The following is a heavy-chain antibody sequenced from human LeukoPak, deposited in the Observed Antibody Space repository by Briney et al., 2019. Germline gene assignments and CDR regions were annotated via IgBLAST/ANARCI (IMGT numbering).Heavy chain of an antibody. D-gene: IGHD2-21*02. Sequence: GGSLRLSCAASALTFSSYWMHWVRQAPGKGLVWVSRINTDASSTTYADSVKGRFTIFRDNAKNTLYLQMNSLRAEDTAVYYCATSPLVTGTPYYFENWAQGTLVTVS. CDR3: ATSPLVTGTPYYFEN. CDR2: INTDASST. V-gene: IGHV3-74*01. CDR1: ALTFSSYW. J-gene: IGHJ4*02.